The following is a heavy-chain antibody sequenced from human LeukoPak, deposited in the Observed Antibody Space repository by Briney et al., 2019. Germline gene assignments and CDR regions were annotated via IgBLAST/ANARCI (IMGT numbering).Heavy chain of an antibody. V-gene: IGHV4-59*01. CDR1: GGSISSYY. J-gene: IGHJ5*02. CDR2: IYYSGST. D-gene: IGHD3-16*02. CDR3: AREIHRRGFDP. Sequence: SETLSLTCTDSGGSISSYYWSWVRQPPGKGLEWVGYIYYSGSTNYNPSLKRRATISVDTSKNQFSLKLSSVTAADTAVYYCAREIHRRGFDPWGQGTLVTVSS.